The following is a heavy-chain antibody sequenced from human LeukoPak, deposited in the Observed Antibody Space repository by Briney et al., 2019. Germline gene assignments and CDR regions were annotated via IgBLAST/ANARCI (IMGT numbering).Heavy chain of an antibody. Sequence: GGSLRLSSAPPGVTPTRTIACRVRQAPGKGLEWVSAISGSGGSTYYADSVKGRFTISRDNSKNPLYLQMNSLRAEDTAVYYCAKAFVRSFYAWGQGTL. V-gene: IGHV3-23*01. CDR3: AKAFVRSFYA. CDR2: ISGSGGST. D-gene: IGHD3-16*01. J-gene: IGHJ5*02. CDR1: GVTPTRTI.